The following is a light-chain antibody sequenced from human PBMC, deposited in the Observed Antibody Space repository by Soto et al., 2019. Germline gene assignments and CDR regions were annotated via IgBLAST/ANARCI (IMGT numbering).Light chain of an antibody. CDR2: DVS. J-gene: IGLJ1*01. CDR1: SSDVGGYNY. V-gene: IGLV2-11*01. Sequence: QSALTQPRSVSGSPRQSVTISCTGTSSDVGGYNYVSWYQQHPGKAPKVMIYDVSERPSGVPDRFSGSKSGNTASLTISGLQAEDEADYYCCSYAGSPRYVFGTGTQLTVL. CDR3: CSYAGSPRYV.